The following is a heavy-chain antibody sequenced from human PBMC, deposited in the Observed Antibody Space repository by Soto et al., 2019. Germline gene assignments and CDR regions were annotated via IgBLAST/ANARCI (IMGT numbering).Heavy chain of an antibody. V-gene: IGHV4-59*01. J-gene: IGHJ4*02. Sequence: SETLSLTCTVSGGSIRNVYWSWIRQPTRKRLESIGFIFHRGNAKYNPALKSRVTISVDTAKNPFSLSLDSVTAADTAVYFCARAHAPTLPFDYWGLGTLVTVS. D-gene: IGHD2-15*01. CDR1: GGSIRNVY. CDR2: IFHRGNA. CDR3: ARAHAPTLPFDY.